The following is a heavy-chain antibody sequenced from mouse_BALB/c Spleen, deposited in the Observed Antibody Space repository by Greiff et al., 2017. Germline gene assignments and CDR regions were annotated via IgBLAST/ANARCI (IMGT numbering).Heavy chain of an antibody. V-gene: IGHV5-9*03. CDR2: ISSGGGNT. CDR3: ARKDGYYKAMDY. Sequence: EVKLQESGGGLVKPGGSLKLSCAASGFTFSSYTMSWVRQTPEKRLEWVATISSGGGNTYYPDSVKGRFTISRDNAKYNLYLQMSSLRSEDTALYYCARKDGYYKAMDYWGQGTSVTVSS. D-gene: IGHD2-3*01. J-gene: IGHJ4*01. CDR1: GFTFSSYT.